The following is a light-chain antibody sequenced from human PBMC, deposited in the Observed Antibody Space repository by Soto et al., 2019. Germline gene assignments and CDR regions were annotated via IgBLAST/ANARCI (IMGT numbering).Light chain of an antibody. V-gene: IGKV3-15*01. Sequence: EIVMTQSPATLSLSPGDRATLSCRASQSVGSSLAWYQQKPGQAPRLLIYGAATRDTGIPARFSGSGSGTDFTLTISSRQSEDFAFYYCQQYNHWPTLLYTFGQGTKVEIK. CDR1: QSVGSS. CDR3: QQYNHWPTLLYT. J-gene: IGKJ2*01. CDR2: GAA.